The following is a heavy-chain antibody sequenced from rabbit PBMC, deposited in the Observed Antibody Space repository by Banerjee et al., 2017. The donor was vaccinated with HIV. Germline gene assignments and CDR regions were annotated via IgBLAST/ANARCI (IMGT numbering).Heavy chain of an antibody. V-gene: IGHV1S40*01. D-gene: IGHD7-1*01. Sequence: QSLEESGGDLVKPGASLTLTCTASGFTLSSYWMCWVRQAPGKGLEWIACIYTGSSGRTYYASWAKGRFTISKTSSTTVTLQMTSLTAADTATYFCTTELTGNVNFWGPGTLVTVS. CDR2: IYTGSSGRT. CDR3: TTELTGNVNF. CDR1: GFTLSSYW. J-gene: IGHJ6*01.